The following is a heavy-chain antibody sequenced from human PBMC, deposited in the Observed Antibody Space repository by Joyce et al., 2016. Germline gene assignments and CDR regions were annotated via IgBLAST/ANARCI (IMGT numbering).Heavy chain of an antibody. Sequence: VQVVESGGGLIQPGGSLRLSCAVSGFTVSGDFMMWVRQAPGKGLEWVSTIYSGTDSTHYAASVEGRFTISRDNSKNTLSLQMNTRRGEDTARYYCATRGAWGKGTTVTVSS. V-gene: IGHV3-53*01. CDR3: ATRGA. CDR2: IYSGTDST. J-gene: IGHJ6*04. CDR1: GFTVSGDF.